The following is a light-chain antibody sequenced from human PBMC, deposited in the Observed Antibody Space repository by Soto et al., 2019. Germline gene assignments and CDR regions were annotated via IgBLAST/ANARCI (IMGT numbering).Light chain of an antibody. V-gene: IGKV1-9*01. J-gene: IGKJ4*01. Sequence: IQLTQSPSSLSASVGDRVTVTCRASQDISSYLAWYQQKPGKAPKLLIYATSTLQSGVPSRFSGSGSGTDFTLTISCLQSEDFATYYCQQYYSYPLTFGGGTKVDIK. CDR3: QQYYSYPLT. CDR1: QDISSY. CDR2: ATS.